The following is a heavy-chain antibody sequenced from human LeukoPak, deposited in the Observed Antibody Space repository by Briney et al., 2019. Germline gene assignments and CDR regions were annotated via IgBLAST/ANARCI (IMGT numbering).Heavy chain of an antibody. CDR1: GGSFSGYY. V-gene: IGHV4-34*01. D-gene: IGHD2-15*01. CDR3: ARGRGTIFDY. Sequence: PSETLSLTCAVYGGSFSGYYWGWIRQPPGKGLEWIGEINHSGSTNYNPSLKSRVAISVDTSKNQFSLKLSSVTAADTAVYYCARGRGTIFDYWGQGTLVTVSS. J-gene: IGHJ4*02. CDR2: INHSGST.